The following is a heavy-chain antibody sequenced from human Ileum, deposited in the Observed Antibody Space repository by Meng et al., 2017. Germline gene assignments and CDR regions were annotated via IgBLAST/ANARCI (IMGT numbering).Heavy chain of an antibody. CDR1: GFAFSSSE. D-gene: IGHD3-10*01. Sequence: GESLKISCAASGFAFSSSEMNWVRQAAGKGLEWVAYVSGSGGTIYYADSVKGRFTISRDNSKNSLYLQMNSLRAEDTAIYYCARLWLVAVDLWGQGNLVTVSS. CDR3: ARLWLVAVDL. V-gene: IGHV3-48*03. CDR2: VSGSGGTI. J-gene: IGHJ5*02.